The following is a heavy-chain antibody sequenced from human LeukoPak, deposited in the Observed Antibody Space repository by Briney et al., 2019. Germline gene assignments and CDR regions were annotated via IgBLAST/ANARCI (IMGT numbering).Heavy chain of an antibody. J-gene: IGHJ6*04. CDR2: FDPEDGET. D-gene: IGHD6-13*01. CDR1: GYTLTKLS. Sequence: ASVKVSCKVSGYTLTKLSMHWVRQAPGKGLERMGGFDPEDGETIYAQKFQGRVTMTEDTSTDTAYMELSSLRSEDTAVYYCTAAGTGYYGMDVWGKGTTVTVSS. V-gene: IGHV1-24*01. CDR3: TAAGTGYYGMDV.